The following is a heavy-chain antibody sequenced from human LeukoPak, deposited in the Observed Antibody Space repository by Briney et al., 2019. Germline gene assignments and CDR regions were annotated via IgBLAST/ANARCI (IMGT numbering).Heavy chain of an antibody. CDR2: ISAYNGNT. J-gene: IGHJ4*02. D-gene: IGHD3-22*01. CDR1: GYTFTSYG. V-gene: IGHV1-18*01. CDR3: ARARYYYDSSGYYWYLDY. Sequence: ASVKVSCKASGYTFTSYGISWVRQAPGQGLEWMGWISAYNGNTNYAQKLQGRVTMTTDTSTSTAYMELRSLRSDDTAVYYCARARYYYDSSGYYWYLDYWGQGTLVTVSS.